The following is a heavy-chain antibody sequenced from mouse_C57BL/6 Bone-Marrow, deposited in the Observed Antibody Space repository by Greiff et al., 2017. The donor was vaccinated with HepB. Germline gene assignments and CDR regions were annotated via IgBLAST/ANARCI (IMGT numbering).Heavy chain of an antibody. V-gene: IGHV5-6*01. Sequence: EVQVVESGGDLVKPGGSLKLSCAASGFTFSSYGMSWVRQTPDKRLEWVATISSGGSYTYYPDSVKGRFTISRDNAKNTLYLQMSSLKSEDTAMYYCARHDYGSTFAYWGQGTLVTVSA. J-gene: IGHJ3*01. D-gene: IGHD1-1*01. CDR1: GFTFSSYG. CDR2: ISSGGSYT. CDR3: ARHDYGSTFAY.